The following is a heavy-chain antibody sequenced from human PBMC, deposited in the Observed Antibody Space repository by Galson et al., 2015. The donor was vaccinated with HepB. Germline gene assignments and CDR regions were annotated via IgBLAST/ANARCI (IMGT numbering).Heavy chain of an antibody. CDR1: GFAFSTYA. J-gene: IGHJ4*02. Sequence: SLRLSCAASGFAFSTYAMNWVRQAPGKGLEWVSGISGSGGSISYADSVKGRFTISRDNFKNTLYLQMSGLRAEDTAVYYCAKGSLKYYYETSGNFEYWGQGTLVTVSS. D-gene: IGHD3-22*01. V-gene: IGHV3-23*01. CDR3: AKGSLKYYYETSGNFEY. CDR2: ISGSGGSI.